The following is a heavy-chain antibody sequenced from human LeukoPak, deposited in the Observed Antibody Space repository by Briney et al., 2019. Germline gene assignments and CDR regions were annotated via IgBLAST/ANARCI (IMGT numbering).Heavy chain of an antibody. CDR1: GYTFTSYY. Sequence: SVKVSCKASGYTFTSYYMHWVRQAPGQGLEWMGGIIPIFGTANYAQKFQGRVTITADESTSTAYMELSSLRSEDTAVYYCARDLSRDYYYYGMDVWGQGTTVTVSS. V-gene: IGHV1-69*13. CDR2: IIPIFGTA. J-gene: IGHJ6*02. CDR3: ARDLSRDYYYYGMDV.